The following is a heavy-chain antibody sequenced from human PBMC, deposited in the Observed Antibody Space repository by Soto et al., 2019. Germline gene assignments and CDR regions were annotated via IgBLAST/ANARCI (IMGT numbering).Heavy chain of an antibody. J-gene: IGHJ4*02. CDR2: IYSGDTT. D-gene: IGHD1-1*01. V-gene: IGHV3-53*01. Sequence: EVQLVESGGGLIQPGGSLRLSCAASGFTVSSNYMSWVRQAPGKGLEWVSVIYSGDTTYYADSVKGRFTISRDSSKNTVYLQMNSLRAEDTAVYYCASNRAGQLLTYWGQGTLVTVSS. CDR3: ASNRAGQLLTY. CDR1: GFTVSSNY.